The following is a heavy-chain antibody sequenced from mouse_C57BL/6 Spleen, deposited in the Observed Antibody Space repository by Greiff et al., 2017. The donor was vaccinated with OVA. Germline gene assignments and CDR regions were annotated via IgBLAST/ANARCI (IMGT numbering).Heavy chain of an antibody. V-gene: IGHV3-6*01. Sequence: EVQLQQSGPGLVKPSQSLSLTCSVTGYSITSGYYWNWIRQFPGNKLEWMGYISYDGSNNYNPSLKNRISITRDTSKNQFFLKFNSVTTEDTATYYCARDHGSSYDWGQGTTLTVSS. CDR1: GYSITSGYY. CDR3: ARDHGSSYD. CDR2: ISYDGSN. D-gene: IGHD1-1*01. J-gene: IGHJ2*01.